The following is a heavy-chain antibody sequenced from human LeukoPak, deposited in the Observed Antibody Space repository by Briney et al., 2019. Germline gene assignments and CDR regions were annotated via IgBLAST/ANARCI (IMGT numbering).Heavy chain of an antibody. D-gene: IGHD5-12*01. CDR3: ARGYSGYVRWYYFDY. CDR2: ISAYNGNT. CDR1: GGTFSSYA. Sequence: ASVKVSCKASGGTFSSYAISWVRQAPGQGLEWMGWISAYNGNTNYAQKLQGRVTMTTDTSTSTAYMELRSLRSDDTAVYYCARGYSGYVRWYYFDYWGQGTLVTVSS. J-gene: IGHJ4*02. V-gene: IGHV1-18*01.